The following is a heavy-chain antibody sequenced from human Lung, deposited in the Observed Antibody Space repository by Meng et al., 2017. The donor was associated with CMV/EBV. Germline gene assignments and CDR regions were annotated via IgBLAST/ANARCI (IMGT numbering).Heavy chain of an antibody. CDR2: TYYRSKWYN. V-gene: IGHV6-1*01. D-gene: IGHD3-16*01. Sequence: QVQLQKSGPGLGSTWQTLSLTCAISGYSVSSNSAAWSWIRQSPSRGLEWLGRTYYRSKWYNEYAVSVKSGITSNPDTSKNQFSLQLNSVTPEDTAVYYCARGGMGLDYWGQGTLVTVS. CDR1: GYSVSSNSAA. J-gene: IGHJ4*02. CDR3: ARGGMGLDY.